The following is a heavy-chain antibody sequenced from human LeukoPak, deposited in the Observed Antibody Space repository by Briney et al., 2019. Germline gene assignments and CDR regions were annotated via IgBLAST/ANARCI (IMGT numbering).Heavy chain of an antibody. CDR3: ARVMVRGVMIDAFDI. J-gene: IGHJ3*02. CDR1: GYTFTSYY. V-gene: IGHV1-46*01. CDR2: INPSGGGT. D-gene: IGHD3-10*01. Sequence: ASVKVSCKASGYTFTSYYMHWVRQAPGQGLEWMGIINPSGGGTSYAQKFQGRVTMTRDTSTSTVYMELSSLRSEDTAVYYCARVMVRGVMIDAFDIWGQGTMVTVSS.